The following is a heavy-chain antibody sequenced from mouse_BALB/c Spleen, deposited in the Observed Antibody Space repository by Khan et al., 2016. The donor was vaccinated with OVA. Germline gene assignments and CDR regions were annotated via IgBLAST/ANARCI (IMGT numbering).Heavy chain of an antibody. V-gene: IGHV3-2*02. J-gene: IGHJ2*01. D-gene: IGHD1-1*01. CDR3: ARSGSISTVVATNFDY. CDR1: GHSITSDYA. CDR2: IKFSGST. Sequence: EVQLQESGPGLVKPSQSLSLTCTVTGHSITSDYAWNWIRQFPGNKLEWMGYIKFSGSTSYNPSLKSRFSITRDTSKHQSFLPLKAVTTVDTAAYYCARSGSISTVVATNFDYWGQGTTLTVSS.